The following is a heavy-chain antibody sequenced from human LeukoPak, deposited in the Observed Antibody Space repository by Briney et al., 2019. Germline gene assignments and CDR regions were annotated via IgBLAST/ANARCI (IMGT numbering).Heavy chain of an antibody. J-gene: IGHJ4*02. CDR3: ASSSPGYYDSSGYFDY. V-gene: IGHV4-59*08. CDR1: GGSISSYY. D-gene: IGHD3-22*01. Sequence: SETLSLTCTVSGGSISSYYWSWIRQPPGMGLEWIGYFSYTGSTNYTPSLKSRVTISVDTSKNHFSLKLSSVTAADTAVYYCASSSPGYYDSSGYFDYWGQGTLVTVSS. CDR2: FSYTGST.